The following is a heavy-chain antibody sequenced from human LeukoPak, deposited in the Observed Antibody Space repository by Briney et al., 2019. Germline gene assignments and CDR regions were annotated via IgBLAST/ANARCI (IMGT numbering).Heavy chain of an antibody. Sequence: GGSLRLSCAASGFTVSSNYMSWVRQAPGKGLEWVSVIYSGGSTYYADSVKGRFTISRDNSKNTLYLQMNSLRAEDTAVYYCARESLTGGYRYYFDYWGQGTLVTVSS. CDR1: GFTVSSNY. CDR2: IYSGGST. V-gene: IGHV3-66*01. D-gene: IGHD3-16*02. J-gene: IGHJ4*02. CDR3: ARESLTGGYRYYFDY.